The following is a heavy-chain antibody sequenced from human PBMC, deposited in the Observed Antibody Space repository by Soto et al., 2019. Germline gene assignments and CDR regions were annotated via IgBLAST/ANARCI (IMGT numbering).Heavy chain of an antibody. Sequence: QAQLVESGGGVVQSGRSLTLSCAASGFTFSSFAIHWVRQAPGKGLEWVAAITYDGTTISYADSVKGRSTISRDNSKDSLSPHLDRRRGEDPAGYYCARGPCGGCFDWYFDLWGPGTLVNVAS. V-gene: IGHV3-30-3*01. D-gene: IGHD2-15*01. CDR3: ARGPCGGCFDWYFDL. CDR1: GFTFSSFA. CDR2: ITYDGTTI. J-gene: IGHJ2*01.